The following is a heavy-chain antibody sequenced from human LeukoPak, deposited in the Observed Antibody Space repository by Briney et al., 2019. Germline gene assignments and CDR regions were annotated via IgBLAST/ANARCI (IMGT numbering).Heavy chain of an antibody. Sequence: PSETLSLTCTVSGGSISNYYWSWFRQPPGKGLEWIGYMYYSASTNYNPSLKSRVTISVDASKNQFSLKLSSVTAADTAVYYCASLLWFGELFSAFDIWGQGTMVTVSS. CDR2: MYYSAST. D-gene: IGHD3-10*01. J-gene: IGHJ3*02. V-gene: IGHV4-59*08. CDR3: ASLLWFGELFSAFDI. CDR1: GGSISNYY.